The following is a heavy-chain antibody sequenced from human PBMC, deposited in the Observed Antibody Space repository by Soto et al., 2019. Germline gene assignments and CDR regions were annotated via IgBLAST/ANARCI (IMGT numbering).Heavy chain of an antibody. J-gene: IGHJ4*02. D-gene: IGHD3-22*01. CDR1: GLSVSSSD. CDR2: IYSGGST. Sequence: QPGGSLRLSCAASGLSVSSSDMSWVRQASGKGLEWVSVIYSGGSTHDADSVKGRFTISRDNSKNTVHLQMNSLRVDDTAVYYCAKTARGTMIVVVITTKYYFDYWGQGTLVTVSS. V-gene: IGHV3-53*01. CDR3: AKTARGTMIVVVITTKYYFDY.